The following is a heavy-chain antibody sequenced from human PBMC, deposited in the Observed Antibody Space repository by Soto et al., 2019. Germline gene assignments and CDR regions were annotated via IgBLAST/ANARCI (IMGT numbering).Heavy chain of an antibody. J-gene: IGHJ4*02. V-gene: IGHV4-4*02. Sequence: QVQLQESGPGLVKPSGTLSLTCAVSGDSVSSPYYWCWVRQPPGKGLEWIGEVFHTGTTSYNPSLRGRVTISMDKSINQFSLDLSSVTAADPAVYSCARSAGWYAVHSWGPGTLVIVSS. CDR2: VFHTGTT. D-gene: IGHD6-19*01. CDR3: ARSAGWYAVHS. CDR1: GDSVSSPYY.